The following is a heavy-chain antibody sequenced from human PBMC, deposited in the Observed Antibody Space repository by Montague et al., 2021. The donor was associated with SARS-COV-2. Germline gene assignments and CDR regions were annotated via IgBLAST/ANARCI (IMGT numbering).Heavy chain of an antibody. CDR1: GGSISGYY. D-gene: IGHD6-13*01. V-gene: IGHV4-59*08. J-gene: IGHJ5*02. CDR2: ISYNGDT. Sequence: SETLSLTCTVSGGSISGYYWTWIRQPPGKGLEWIGYISYNGDTNYNPSLKSRVSISVDTSKTQFSLKLIAVTAADTAVYFCATHRQHHNHWGQGAMVAVSS. CDR3: ATHRQHHNH.